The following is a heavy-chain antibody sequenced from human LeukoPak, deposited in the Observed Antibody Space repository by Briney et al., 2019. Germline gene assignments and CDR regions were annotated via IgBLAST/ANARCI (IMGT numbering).Heavy chain of an antibody. CDR3: ARVDAITIYYFDY. D-gene: IGHD3-3*01. J-gene: IGHJ4*02. CDR1: GYTFTGYY. Sequence: GASVKVSYKASGYTFTGYYMHCVRQAPGQGLEWMGWINPNSGGTNYAQKFQGRVTMTRDTSISTAYMELSRLRSDDTAVYYCARVDAITIYYFDYWGQGTLVTVSS. V-gene: IGHV1-2*02. CDR2: INPNSGGT.